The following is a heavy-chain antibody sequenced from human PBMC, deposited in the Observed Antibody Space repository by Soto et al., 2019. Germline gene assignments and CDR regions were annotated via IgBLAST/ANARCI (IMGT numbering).Heavy chain of an antibody. J-gene: IGHJ4*02. V-gene: IGHV1-69*01. D-gene: IGHD6-19*01. CDR2: IIPTLGTP. CDR3: ARVGLGAYDY. CDR1: GGIFSIFP. Sequence: QVQLVQSGAEVKKPGSSVKVSCKASGGIFSIFPFNWMRQAPGQGLEWMGGIIPTLGTPHYAQKFLGRVTITADESTRTVYMEMSSLTVEDTAVYYCARVGLGAYDYWGQGTLVIVSA.